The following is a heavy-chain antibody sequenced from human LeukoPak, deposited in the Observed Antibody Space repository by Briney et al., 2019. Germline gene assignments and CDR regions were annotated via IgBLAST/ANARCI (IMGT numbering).Heavy chain of an antibody. CDR1: GFTFSSYG. V-gene: IGHV3-33*06. Sequence: PGGSLRLSCAASGFTFSSYGMRWVRQAPGKGLEWVAVIWYDGSNKYYADSVKGQFTISRDNSKNTLYLQMNSLRAEDTGVYYCAKDRGSSSSRGQESWGQGTLVIVSS. D-gene: IGHD6-6*01. CDR2: IWYDGSNK. J-gene: IGHJ5*02. CDR3: AKDRGSSSSRGQES.